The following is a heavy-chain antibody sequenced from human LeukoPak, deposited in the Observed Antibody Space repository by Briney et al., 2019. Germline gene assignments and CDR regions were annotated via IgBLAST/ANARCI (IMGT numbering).Heavy chain of an antibody. CDR1: GYTFTSYY. Sequence: GASVKVSCKASGYTFTSYYMHWVRQAPGQGLEWMGIINPSGGSTSYAQKFQGRVTMTRDMSTSTVYMELSSLRSEDTAVYYCARDGYGSGSGYRGPWFDPWGQGTLVTVSS. CDR3: ARDGYGSGSGYRGPWFDP. V-gene: IGHV1-46*01. CDR2: INPSGGST. D-gene: IGHD3-10*01. J-gene: IGHJ5*02.